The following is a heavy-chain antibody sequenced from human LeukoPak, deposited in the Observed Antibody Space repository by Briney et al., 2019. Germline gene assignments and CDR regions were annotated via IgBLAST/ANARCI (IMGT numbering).Heavy chain of an antibody. Sequence: GGSLRLSCAASGFTFSSYGFNWVRQAPGKGLEWVSSISSSGSYRNYAESLKGRFTISRDNAKNSLFLQMNSLRADDTAVYYRARDGLVLSSGYYYALDYWGQGTLVTVSS. J-gene: IGHJ4*02. CDR1: GFTFSSYG. CDR3: ARDGLVLSSGYYYALDY. V-gene: IGHV3-21*01. CDR2: ISSSGSYR. D-gene: IGHD3-22*01.